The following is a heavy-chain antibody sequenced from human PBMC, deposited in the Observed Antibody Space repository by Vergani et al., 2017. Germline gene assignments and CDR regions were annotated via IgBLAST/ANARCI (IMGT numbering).Heavy chain of an antibody. Sequence: EVQLVESGGGVVQPGRSLRLSCAASGFTFSSYAMSWVRQAPGKGLEWVSAISGSGGSTYYADSVKGRFTISRDNSKNTLYLQMNSLRAEDTAVYYCAKDLKNPTYYYGSGSQPAVCYYGMDVWGQGTTVTVSS. D-gene: IGHD3-10*01. CDR3: AKDLKNPTYYYGSGSQPAVCYYGMDV. CDR2: ISGSGGST. CDR1: GFTFSSYA. V-gene: IGHV3-23*04. J-gene: IGHJ6*02.